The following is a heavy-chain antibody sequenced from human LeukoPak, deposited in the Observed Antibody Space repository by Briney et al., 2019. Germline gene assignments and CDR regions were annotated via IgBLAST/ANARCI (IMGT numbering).Heavy chain of an antibody. CDR1: GFTFDDYG. CDR2: ISIGSNYI. Sequence: GGSLRLSCAASGFTFDDYGMNWVRQAPGKGLEWVSSISIGSNYIYYGDSVKGRFTISRDNAKKSLYLQMNSLRAEDTAVYYCARRWLQSYDIWGQGTMVTVSS. CDR3: ARRWLQSYDI. J-gene: IGHJ3*02. D-gene: IGHD5-24*01. V-gene: IGHV3-21*01.